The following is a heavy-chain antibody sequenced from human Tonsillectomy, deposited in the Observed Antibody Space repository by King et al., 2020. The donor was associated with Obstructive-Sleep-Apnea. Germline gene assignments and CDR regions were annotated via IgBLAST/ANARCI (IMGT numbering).Heavy chain of an antibody. CDR2: IHQSGSA. J-gene: IGHJ6*02. D-gene: IGHD5-24*01. CDR3: ARVTWRPYYYGMDV. Sequence: QLQESGPGLVKPSGTLSLTCAVSGGSISNTNWWSWVRQPPGKGLRWIGEIHQSGSANYNPSLKSRVPKSVAKSKNQFSLGLTSVTAADTAVYYCARVTWRPYYYGMDVWSQGTTVTVSS. CDR1: GGSISNTNW. V-gene: IGHV4-4*02.